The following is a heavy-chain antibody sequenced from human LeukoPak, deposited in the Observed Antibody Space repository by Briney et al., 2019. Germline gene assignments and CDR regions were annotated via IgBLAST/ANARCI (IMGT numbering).Heavy chain of an antibody. CDR2: IYYTGST. CDR1: GGSISSYY. D-gene: IGHD3-22*01. CDR3: ARVQDATYYYDSSGDDAFDI. J-gene: IGHJ3*02. Sequence: SETLSPTCTVSGGSISSYYWSWIRQPPGKGLEWIGYIYYTGSTNYNPSLKSRVTISVDTSKNQFSLKLSSVTAADTAVYYCARVQDATYYYDSSGDDAFDIWGQGTMVTVSS. V-gene: IGHV4-59*01.